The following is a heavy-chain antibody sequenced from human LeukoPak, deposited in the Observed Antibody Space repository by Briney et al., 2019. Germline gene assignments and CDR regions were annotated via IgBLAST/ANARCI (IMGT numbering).Heavy chain of an antibody. CDR1: GFIFRSYP. D-gene: IGHD6-19*01. CDR2: ISYDGSNK. CDR3: ASAIVAGTGY. J-gene: IGHJ4*02. V-gene: IGHV3-30*04. Sequence: GGSLRLSCAASGFIFRSYPMHWVRQAPGKGLEWVAVISYDGSNKYYADSVKGRFTISRDNSKNTLYLQMNSLRAEDTAVYYCASAIVAGTGYWGQGTLVTVSS.